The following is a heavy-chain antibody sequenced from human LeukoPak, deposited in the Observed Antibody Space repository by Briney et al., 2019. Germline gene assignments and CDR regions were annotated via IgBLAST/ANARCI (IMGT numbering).Heavy chain of an antibody. V-gene: IGHV1-2*02. D-gene: IGHD3-10*01. CDR2: INPNSGGT. Sequence: ASVKVSCKASGGTFSSYAISWVRQAPGQGLEWMGWINPNSGGTNYAQKFQGRVTMTRDTSISTAYMELSRLRSDDTAVYYCARDPSMVRGVIIRPLFDYWGQGTLVTVSS. CDR1: GGTFSSYA. J-gene: IGHJ4*02. CDR3: ARDPSMVRGVIIRPLFDY.